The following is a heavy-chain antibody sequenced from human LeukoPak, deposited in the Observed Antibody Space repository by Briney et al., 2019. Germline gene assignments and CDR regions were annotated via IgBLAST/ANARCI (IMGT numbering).Heavy chain of an antibody. Sequence: GGSLRLSCAASGFTFSSYAMSWVRQAPGRGLEWVSGLSGSGGITYYPDSVKGRFTISRENSKNTLYLQMNSLRAEDTAVYYCAALPDYGLYAWGQGTLVTVSS. J-gene: IGHJ5*02. CDR1: GFTFSSYA. CDR3: AALPDYGLYA. D-gene: IGHD4-17*01. CDR2: LSGSGGIT. V-gene: IGHV3-23*01.